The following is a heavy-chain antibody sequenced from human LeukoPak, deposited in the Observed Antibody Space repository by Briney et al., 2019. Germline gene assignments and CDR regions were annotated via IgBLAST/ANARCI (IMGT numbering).Heavy chain of an antibody. J-gene: IGHJ6*02. V-gene: IGHV3-7*03. CDR2: INHNGNVN. CDR3: ARGGGLDV. CDR1: GFTFSSYS. Sequence: GGSLRLSCAATGFTFSSYSMNWARQAPGKGLEWVASINHNGNVNYYVDSVKGRFTISRDNAKNSLYLQMSNLRAEDTAVYFCARGGGLDVWGQGATVTVSS. D-gene: IGHD3-16*01.